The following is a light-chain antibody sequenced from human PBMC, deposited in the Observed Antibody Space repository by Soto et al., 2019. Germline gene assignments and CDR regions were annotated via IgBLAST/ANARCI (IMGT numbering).Light chain of an antibody. CDR3: QQYNSYRT. V-gene: IGKV1-5*03. Sequence: DIPMTQSPSTLSASVGDRVTITCRASQSISSWLAWYQQKPGKAPKLLIYKASSLESGVPSRFSGSGSGIEFTLTISSLQPDDFATYYCQQYNSYRTFDQGTKVEIK. J-gene: IGKJ1*01. CDR2: KAS. CDR1: QSISSW.